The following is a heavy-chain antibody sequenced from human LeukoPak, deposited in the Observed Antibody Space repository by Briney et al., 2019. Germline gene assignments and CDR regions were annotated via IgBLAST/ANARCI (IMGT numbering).Heavy chain of an antibody. Sequence: ASVKVSCKASGYTFTGYYMHWVRQAPGQGLEWMGRINPNSGGANYAQKFQGRVTMTRATSISTAYMELSRLRSEDTAVYYCARFGTGVSGIDAFDIWGQGTMVTVSS. CDR1: GYTFTGYY. D-gene: IGHD3/OR15-3a*01. CDR3: ARFGTGVSGIDAFDI. J-gene: IGHJ3*02. V-gene: IGHV1-2*06. CDR2: INPNSGGA.